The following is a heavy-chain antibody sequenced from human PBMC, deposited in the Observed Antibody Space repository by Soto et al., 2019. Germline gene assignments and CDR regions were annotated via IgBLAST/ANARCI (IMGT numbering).Heavy chain of an antibody. J-gene: IGHJ4*02. Sequence: PGEPLKISCAASGFTFSTYGMHWFRQAPGKGLEWVAVIWSDGTNKYYADSVKGRFTISRDNSKKTLYLQMNSLRAEDTAVYYCSKDTGAVGGPEYWGQGTMVTVSS. D-gene: IGHD6-13*01. CDR2: IWSDGTNK. V-gene: IGHV3-33*03. CDR1: GFTFSTYG. CDR3: SKDTGAVGGPEY.